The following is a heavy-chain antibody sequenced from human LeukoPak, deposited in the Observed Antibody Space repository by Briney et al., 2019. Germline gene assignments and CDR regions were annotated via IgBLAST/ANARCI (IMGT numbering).Heavy chain of an antibody. CDR1: GFSFKSFA. CDR2: ISDDGRNK. V-gene: IGHV3-30*09. D-gene: IGHD1-26*01. Sequence: PGRSLRFSCAASGFSFKSFAMHWVRQAPGKGLEWVAVISDDGRNKYSADSVKGRFAISRDNSKNTLYLQMNSLRPEDTAAYYCARDQWELDYWGQGTLVTVSS. J-gene: IGHJ4*02. CDR3: ARDQWELDY.